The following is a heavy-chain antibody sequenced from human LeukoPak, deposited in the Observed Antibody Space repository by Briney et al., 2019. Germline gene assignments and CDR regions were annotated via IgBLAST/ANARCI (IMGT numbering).Heavy chain of an antibody. V-gene: IGHV1-69*01. Sequence: SVKVSCKASGGTFSSYAISWVRQAPGQGLEWMGGIIPIFGTANYAQKFQGRVTITADESTSTAYMELSSLRSEDTAAYYCARLEITTVTTSDYWGQGTLVTVSS. CDR1: GGTFSSYA. D-gene: IGHD4-17*01. CDR3: ARLEITTVTTSDY. CDR2: IIPIFGTA. J-gene: IGHJ4*02.